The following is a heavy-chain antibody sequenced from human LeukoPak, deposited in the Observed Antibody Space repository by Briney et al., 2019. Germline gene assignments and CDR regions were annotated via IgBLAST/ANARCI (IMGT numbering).Heavy chain of an antibody. D-gene: IGHD2-15*01. CDR1: GYSFTGYY. J-gene: IGHJ4*02. Sequence: ASVEVSCKASGYSFTGYYIHWVRQAPGQGLEWMGWINPNSGDTNYAQKFQGRVTMTRVTSISTAYMELSRLKSDDTAVYYCAKTGYCSGGFCYSNFDYWGQGTLVTVSS. V-gene: IGHV1-2*02. CDR2: INPNSGDT. CDR3: AKTGYCSGGFCYSNFDY.